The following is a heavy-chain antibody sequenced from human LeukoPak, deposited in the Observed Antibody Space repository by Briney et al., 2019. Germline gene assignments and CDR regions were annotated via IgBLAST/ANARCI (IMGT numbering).Heavy chain of an antibody. D-gene: IGHD3-3*01. CDR2: INWNGGST. V-gene: IGHV3-20*04. CDR3: AKGSKVLTITRDHYMDV. J-gene: IGHJ6*03. CDR1: GFTFDDYG. Sequence: GGSLRLSCAASGFTFDDYGMSWVRQAPGKGLEWVSGINWNGGSTGYADSVKGRFTISRDNAKNSLYLQMNSLRAEDTAVYYCAKGSKVLTITRDHYMDVWGKGTTVTISS.